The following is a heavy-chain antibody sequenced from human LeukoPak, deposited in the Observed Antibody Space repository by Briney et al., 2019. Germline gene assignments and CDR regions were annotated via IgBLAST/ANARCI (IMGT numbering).Heavy chain of an antibody. Sequence: SETLSLTCAVYGGSFSGYYWSWIGQPPGKGLEWIGEINHSGSTNYNPSLKSRVTISVDTSKNQFSLKLSSVTAADTAVYYCALEGEMATGLDYWGQGTLVTVSS. CDR3: ALEGEMATGLDY. J-gene: IGHJ4*02. CDR1: GGSFSGYY. D-gene: IGHD5-24*01. V-gene: IGHV4-34*01. CDR2: INHSGST.